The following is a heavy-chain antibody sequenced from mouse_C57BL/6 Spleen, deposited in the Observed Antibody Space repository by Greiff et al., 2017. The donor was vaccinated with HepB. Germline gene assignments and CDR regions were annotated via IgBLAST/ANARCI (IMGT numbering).Heavy chain of an antibody. CDR3: ARYGYDPYYFDY. J-gene: IGHJ2*01. Sequence: VQLQQSGPELVKPGASVKISCKASGYSFTGYYMNWVKQSPEKSLEWIGEINPSTGGTTYNQKFKAKATLTVDKSSSTAYMQLKSLTSEDPAVYYCARYGYDPYYFDYWGQGTTLTVSS. D-gene: IGHD2-2*01. CDR2: INPSTGGT. V-gene: IGHV1-42*01. CDR1: GYSFTGYY.